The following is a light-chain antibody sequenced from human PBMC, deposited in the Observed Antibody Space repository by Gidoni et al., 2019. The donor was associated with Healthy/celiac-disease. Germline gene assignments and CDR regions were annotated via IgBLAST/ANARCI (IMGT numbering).Light chain of an antibody. CDR1: QSISSW. J-gene: IGKJ4*01. CDR3: QQYNSYPRT. V-gene: IGKV1-5*01. Sequence: DIQMTPSPSTLSASVGDRVTIPCRASQSISSWLAWYQQKPGKAPKLLIYGASSLESGIPSRFSGSGSGTEFTLTISSLQPDDFATYYCQQYNSYPRTFGGGTKVEIK. CDR2: GAS.